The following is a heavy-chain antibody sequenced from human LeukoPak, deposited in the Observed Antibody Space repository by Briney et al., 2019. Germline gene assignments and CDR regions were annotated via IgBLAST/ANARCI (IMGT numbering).Heavy chain of an antibody. D-gene: IGHD6-19*01. Sequence: PGGSLRLSCAASGFTFSDYYMSWIRQAPGKGLEWVSYISSSGSTIYYADSVKGRFTISRDNSKNTLFLQMNSLRAEDTAIYYCARGSSKNQYSGGWYYDYWGQGTLVTVSS. V-gene: IGHV3-11*04. CDR3: ARGSSKNQYSGGWYYDY. CDR2: ISSSGSTI. J-gene: IGHJ4*02. CDR1: GFTFSDYY.